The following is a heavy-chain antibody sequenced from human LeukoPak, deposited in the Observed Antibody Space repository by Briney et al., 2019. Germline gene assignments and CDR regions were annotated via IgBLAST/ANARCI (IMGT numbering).Heavy chain of an antibody. D-gene: IGHD3-16*01. J-gene: IGHJ3*02. V-gene: IGHV1-46*01. CDR2: INPSDGST. CDR3: ARESPLRLRRNVSDI. CDR1: GYTFTVFH. Sequence: ASLTVSCKASGYTFTVFHIHWVRQAPGQGLEWMGMINPSDGSTSYAQKFQGRVTMTSDRSTSTVAMDLSSLRSDDAAVYYCARESPLRLRRNVSDIWGQGTIVTVSS.